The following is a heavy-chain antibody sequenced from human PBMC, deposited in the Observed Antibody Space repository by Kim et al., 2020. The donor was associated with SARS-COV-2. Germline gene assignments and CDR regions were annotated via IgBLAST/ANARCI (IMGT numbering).Heavy chain of an antibody. CDR1: GFTFSSYS. CDR2: ISSSSITI. D-gene: IGHD3-10*01. J-gene: IGHJ6*02. V-gene: IGHV3-48*02. CDR3: ARVGGWFTIVRETYYYYGMDV. Sequence: GGSLRLSCAASGFTFSSYSMNWVRQAPGKGLEWVSYISSSSITIYYADSVKGRFTISKDNAKNSLYLQMNSLRDEDTAVYYCARVGGWFTIVRETYYYYGMDVWGRGTTVTLS.